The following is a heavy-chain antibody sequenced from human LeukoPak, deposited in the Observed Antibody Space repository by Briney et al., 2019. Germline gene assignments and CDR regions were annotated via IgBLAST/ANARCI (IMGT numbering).Heavy chain of an antibody. J-gene: IGHJ3*02. CDR3: AKGRQYSGSYDAFDI. D-gene: IGHD1-26*01. CDR1: GFTFSRYA. CDR2: ISGGGST. V-gene: IGHV3-23*01. Sequence: GGSLRLSCAASGFTFSRYAMSSVRQAPGKGLEWVSGISGGGSTYYADSVKGRLTISRDNSKNTLYLQMNSLRAEDTAVYYCAKGRQYSGSYDAFDIWGQGTMVTVSS.